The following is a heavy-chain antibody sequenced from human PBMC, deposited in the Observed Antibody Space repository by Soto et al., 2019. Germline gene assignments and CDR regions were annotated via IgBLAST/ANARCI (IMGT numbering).Heavy chain of an antibody. CDR1: GFTFSVSA. CDR3: AREDSWAAYSSSEGGYYYYYGMDV. D-gene: IGHD6-6*01. Sequence: PGGSLRLSCVASGFTFSVSAIHWVRQASGKGLEWVGRIRGKPNNYATAYIESVRGRFTISRDDSKNTAYLQMSSLKTEDTAVYYCAREDSWAAYSSSEGGYYYYYGMDVWGQGTTVTVSS. CDR2: IRGKPNNYAT. J-gene: IGHJ6*02. V-gene: IGHV3-73*01.